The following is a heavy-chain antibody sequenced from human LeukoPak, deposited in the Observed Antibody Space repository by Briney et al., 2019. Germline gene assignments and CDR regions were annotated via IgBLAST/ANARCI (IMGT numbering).Heavy chain of an antibody. CDR3: AKDRRRGCRYGESRGLDDY. J-gene: IGHJ4*02. V-gene: IGHV3-30*18. CDR1: GFTFSSYG. Sequence: PGGSLRLSCAASGFTFSSYGMHWVRQAPGKGPEWVAVISYDGNNKYYADSVKGRFTISRDNCKNTLYLQMNSLRVEDNAVYYCAKDRRRGCRYGESRGLDDYWGQGTLVTVSS. CDR2: ISYDGNNK. D-gene: IGHD5-18*01.